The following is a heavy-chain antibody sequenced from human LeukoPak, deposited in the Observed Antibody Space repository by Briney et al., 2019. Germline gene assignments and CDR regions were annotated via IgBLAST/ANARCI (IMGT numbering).Heavy chain of an antibody. D-gene: IGHD3-22*01. V-gene: IGHV1-2*02. J-gene: IGHJ4*02. CDR1: GYTFTDYY. Sequence: ASVKVSCKTSGYTFTDYYIHWVRQAPGQGLEWMGWIDPNSGGTNYAQKFQGRVTMTRDTSISTAYMELSRLRSDDTAVYYCARTGGRYYDSSGYYPYDYWGQGTLVTVSS. CDR2: IDPNSGGT. CDR3: ARTGGRYYDSSGYYPYDY.